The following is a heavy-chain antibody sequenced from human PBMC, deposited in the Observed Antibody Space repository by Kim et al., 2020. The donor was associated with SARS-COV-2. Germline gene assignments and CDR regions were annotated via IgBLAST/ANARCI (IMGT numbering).Heavy chain of an antibody. J-gene: IGHJ6*01. Sequence: GGSLRLSCVASGFTFDTYAMSWVRQAPGKGLEWVAVISVGAANKFYADSVRGRFTISRDNSKNTLYLQMNSLRDEDTAVYYCAKNVLMDGNNYFYYY. CDR1: GFTFDTYA. CDR3: AKNVLMDGNNYFYYY. D-gene: IGHD2-2*03. V-gene: IGHV3-23*01. CDR2: ISVGAANK.